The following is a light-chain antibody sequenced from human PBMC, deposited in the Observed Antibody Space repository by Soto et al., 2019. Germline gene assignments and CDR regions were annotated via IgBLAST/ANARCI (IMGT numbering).Light chain of an antibody. Sequence: PFTLSSSVGDRVTITCRASQSISVWLAWYQQKAGKAPNLLIYKASRLESGVPSRFSGSGSETEFTLTISGLQPGDSATYYCQQYNSYSPTFGQRTKVDIK. J-gene: IGKJ1*01. CDR3: QQYNSYSPT. CDR1: QSISVW. V-gene: IGKV1-5*03. CDR2: KAS.